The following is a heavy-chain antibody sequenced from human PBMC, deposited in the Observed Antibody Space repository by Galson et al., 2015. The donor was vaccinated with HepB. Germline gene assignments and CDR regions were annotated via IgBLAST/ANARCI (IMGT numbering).Heavy chain of an antibody. Sequence: PALVKPTQTLTLTCTFSGFSLSTSGVGVGWIRQPPGKALEWLALIYWDDDKRYSPSLKSRLTTTKDTSKNQVVLTMTNMDPVDTATYYCAHSLSSSWYAPLYGMDVWGQGTTVTVSS. J-gene: IGHJ6*02. CDR1: GFSLSTSGVG. V-gene: IGHV2-5*02. CDR3: AHSLSSSWYAPLYGMDV. CDR2: IYWDDDK. D-gene: IGHD6-13*01.